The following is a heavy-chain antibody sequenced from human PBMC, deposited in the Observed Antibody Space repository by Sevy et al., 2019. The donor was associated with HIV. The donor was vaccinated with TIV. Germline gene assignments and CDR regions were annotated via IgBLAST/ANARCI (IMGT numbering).Heavy chain of an antibody. CDR1: GGSISSHY. CDR3: PRVHGDYTYFDY. V-gene: IGHV4-4*07. Sequence: SETLSLTCTVSGGSISSHYWSWIRQPAGKGLEWIGRIYTSGSTNYNPSLKSRVTMSVDTSKKQFSLKLSSVTAADTAVYYCPRVHGDYTYFDYWGQGTLVTVSS. J-gene: IGHJ4*02. CDR2: IYTSGST. D-gene: IGHD4-17*01.